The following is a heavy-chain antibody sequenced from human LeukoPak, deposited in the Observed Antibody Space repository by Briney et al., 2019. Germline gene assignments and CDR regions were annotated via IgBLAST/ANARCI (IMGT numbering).Heavy chain of an antibody. Sequence: GGSLRLSCATSGFIFSDHYIDWVRQAPGKGLEWISHISNIGDIIHYADSVEGRFTISRDNAKNSLYLQMYSLRAEDTAVYYCAKDATAVVGTVYMDVWGKGTTVTISS. CDR2: ISNIGDII. J-gene: IGHJ6*03. D-gene: IGHD6-13*01. CDR1: GFIFSDHY. V-gene: IGHV3-11*04. CDR3: AKDATAVVGTVYMDV.